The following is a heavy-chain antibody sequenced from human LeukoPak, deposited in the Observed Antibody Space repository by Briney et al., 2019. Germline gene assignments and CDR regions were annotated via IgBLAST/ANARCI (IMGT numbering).Heavy chain of an antibody. V-gene: IGHV1-46*01. D-gene: IGHD3-3*01. J-gene: IGHJ4*02. CDR3: ARGYYDFPF. CDR1: GSSFTSYY. CDR2: INPIGGST. Sequence: ASVKVSCKASGSSFTSYYMQWVRQAPGQGLEWMGIINPIGGSTTYAQNFQGRVTMTRDTSTSTVYMDLTSLRSEDTAVYYCARGYYDFPFWGQGTLVTVSS.